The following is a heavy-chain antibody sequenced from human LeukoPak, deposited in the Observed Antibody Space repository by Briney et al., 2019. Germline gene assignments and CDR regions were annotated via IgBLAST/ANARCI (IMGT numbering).Heavy chain of an antibody. CDR1: GFPFSSYA. V-gene: IGHV3-23*01. CDR2: ISGSGGST. Sequence: PGGPLRLSCAASGFPFSSYAMSWVRQAPGKGLEWVSTISGSGGSTFYADSVKGRFTISRDNSKNTLYLQMNSLRAEDTAVYYCARGDHPLGESSGISTGYWGQGTLVTVSS. D-gene: IGHD3-10*01. CDR3: ARGDHPLGESSGISTGY. J-gene: IGHJ4*02.